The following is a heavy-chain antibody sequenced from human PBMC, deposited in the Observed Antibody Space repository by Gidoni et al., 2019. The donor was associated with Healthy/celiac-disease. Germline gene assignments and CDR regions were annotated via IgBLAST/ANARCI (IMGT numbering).Heavy chain of an antibody. D-gene: IGHD3-22*01. CDR2: IYYSGST. CDR1: GGSISSSSYY. V-gene: IGHV4-39*01. CDR3: ARQGRYYYEGAFDI. Sequence: QLQLQESGPGLVKPSETLSLTCTVSGGSISSSSYYWGWIRPPPGKGLEWIGSIYYSGSTYYNPSLKSRVTISVDTSKNQFSLKLSSVTAADTAVYYCARQGRYYYEGAFDIWGQGTMVTVSS. J-gene: IGHJ3*02.